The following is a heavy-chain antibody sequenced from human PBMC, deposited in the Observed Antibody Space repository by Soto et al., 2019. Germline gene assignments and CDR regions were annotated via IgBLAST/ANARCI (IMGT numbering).Heavy chain of an antibody. CDR3: AFSSFKGWFDP. J-gene: IGHJ5*02. Sequence: QVQLQESGPGLVKASQTLSLTCTVSGGSISSGGYYWSWIRQPPGKGLEWIGNIYYSGRTYYNPSLKSRVTISIDTSKNQFSLRLSSVTAADTAVYYCAFSSFKGWFDPWGQGSLVTVSS. V-gene: IGHV4-31*03. CDR1: GGSISSGGYY. D-gene: IGHD6-6*01. CDR2: IYYSGRT.